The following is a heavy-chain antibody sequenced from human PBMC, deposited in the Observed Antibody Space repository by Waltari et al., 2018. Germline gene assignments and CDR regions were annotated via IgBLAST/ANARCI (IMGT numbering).Heavy chain of an antibody. Sequence: EVQLLESGGGLVQPGRSLRLSCAASGFTFDDYAMHWVRQAPGKGLEWVSGIGWDSGSIGYADSVKGRFTISRDNTKNSLYLQMNSLRPEDTAFYYCAKGTSGWSHHLPGYWGQGTLVTVSS. V-gene: IGHV3-9*01. CDR2: IGWDSGSI. D-gene: IGHD6-19*01. CDR3: AKGTSGWSHHLPGY. J-gene: IGHJ4*02. CDR1: GFTFDDYA.